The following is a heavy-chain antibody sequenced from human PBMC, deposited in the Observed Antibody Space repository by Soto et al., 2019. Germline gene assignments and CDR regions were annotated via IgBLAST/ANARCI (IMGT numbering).Heavy chain of an antibody. CDR2: INSDGSST. CDR3: PRDRVYDFWSGYYTGHDYFDY. V-gene: IGHV3-74*01. CDR1: GFTFSSYW. Sequence: GGSLRLSCAASGFTFSSYWMHWVRQAPGKGLVWVSRINSDGSSTSYADSVKGRFTISRDNAKNTLYLQMNSLRAEDTAVYYCPRDRVYDFWSGYYTGHDYFDYWGQGTLVTVSS. J-gene: IGHJ4*02. D-gene: IGHD3-3*01.